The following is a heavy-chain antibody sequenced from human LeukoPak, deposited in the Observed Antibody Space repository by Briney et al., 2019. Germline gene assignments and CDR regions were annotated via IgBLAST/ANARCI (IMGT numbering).Heavy chain of an antibody. V-gene: IGHV3-30*18. CDR3: AKVDYLGESAAGYYFDY. CDR2: ISYDGSNK. J-gene: IGHJ4*02. D-gene: IGHD6-13*01. Sequence: GASLRLSCAASGFTFSSYGMHGVRQAPGKGREWVAVISYDGSNKYYADSVKGRFTISRDNSKNTLYLQMNSLRAEDTAVYYCAKVDYLGESAAGYYFDYWGQGTLVTVSS. CDR1: GFTFSSYG.